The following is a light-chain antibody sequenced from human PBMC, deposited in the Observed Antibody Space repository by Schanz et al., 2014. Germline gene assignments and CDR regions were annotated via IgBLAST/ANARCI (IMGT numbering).Light chain of an antibody. CDR1: SSDVGGYNR. V-gene: IGLV2-18*02. CDR2: EVT. CDR3: SSYTSSSTVV. Sequence: QSALTQPASASGSPGQSVTISCTGTSSDVGGYNRVSWYQQPPGTAPRLIIYEVTNRPSGVPDRFSGSKSGDTASLTISGLQAEDEADYYCSSYTSSSTVVFGGGTKLTVL. J-gene: IGLJ2*01.